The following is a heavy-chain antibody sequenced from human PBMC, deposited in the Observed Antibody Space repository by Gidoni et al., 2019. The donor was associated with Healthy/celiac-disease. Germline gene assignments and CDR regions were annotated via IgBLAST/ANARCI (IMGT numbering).Heavy chain of an antibody. V-gene: IGHV1-18*01. CDR3: ARTGYCSGGSCYTDDAFDI. J-gene: IGHJ3*02. Sequence: QVQLVQSGAEVKKPGASVKVSCKASGYTFPSYGISWVRPAPGQGLEWMGWISAYNGNTNYAQKLQGRVTMTTDTSTSTAYMELRSLRSDDTAVYYCARTGYCSGGSCYTDDAFDIWGQGTMVTVSS. CDR2: ISAYNGNT. CDR1: GYTFPSYG. D-gene: IGHD2-15*01.